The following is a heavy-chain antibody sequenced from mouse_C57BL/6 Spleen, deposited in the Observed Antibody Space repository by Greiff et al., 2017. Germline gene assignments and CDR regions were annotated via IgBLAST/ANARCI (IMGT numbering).Heavy chain of an antibody. CDR1: GYSFTDYN. Sequence: EVQRVESGPELVKPGASVKISCTASGYSFTDYNMNWVKHSNGKSLEWIGVINPNYGTTSYNQKFKGKATLTVDQSSSTAYLQLNSLTSEDSAVYSCARSFDLTVVVDHWGQGTTLTVSS. J-gene: IGHJ2*01. D-gene: IGHD1-1*01. CDR2: INPNYGTT. CDR3: ARSFDLTVVVDH. V-gene: IGHV1-39*01.